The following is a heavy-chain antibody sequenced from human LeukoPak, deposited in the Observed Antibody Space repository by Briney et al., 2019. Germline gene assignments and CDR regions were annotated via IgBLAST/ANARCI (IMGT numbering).Heavy chain of an antibody. CDR2: IYYSGST. CDR3: ARGVPYCSGGSCYILYWFDP. Sequence: SETLSLTCTVSGGSISSGGYYWSWIRQHPGKGLEWIGYIYYSGSTYYNPSLKSRVTISVDTSKNQFSLKLSSVTAADTAVYYCARGVPYCSGGSCYILYWFDPWGQGTLVTVSS. J-gene: IGHJ5*02. D-gene: IGHD2-15*01. CDR1: GGSISSGGYY. V-gene: IGHV4-31*03.